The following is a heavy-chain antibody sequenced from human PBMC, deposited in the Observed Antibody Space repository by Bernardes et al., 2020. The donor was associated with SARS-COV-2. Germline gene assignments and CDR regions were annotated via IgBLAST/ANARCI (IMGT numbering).Heavy chain of an antibody. V-gene: IGHV3-30-3*01. J-gene: IGHJ4*02. CDR1: GFTFSNYA. Sequence: GGSLRLSCAASGFTFSNYAMHWVRQTPGKGLEWVAIISYDGTTKYNADSVKGRFTISRDNSKYTLFLQMNSLTTEDTAVYYCAREWEDYTSSLFDFWGQGTLVTVSS. CDR2: ISYDGTTK. CDR3: AREWEDYTSSLFDF. D-gene: IGHD1-26*01.